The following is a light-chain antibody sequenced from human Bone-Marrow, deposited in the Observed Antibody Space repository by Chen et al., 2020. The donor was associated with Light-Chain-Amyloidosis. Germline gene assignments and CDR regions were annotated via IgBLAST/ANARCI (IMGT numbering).Light chain of an antibody. CDR3: QSYQGSSQGV. CDR1: SGSIATNY. Sequence: NFMLTQPHSASESPGKTVIISCTRSSGSIATNYVQWYQQRPGSSPTTVGYEDDQRLSGIPDRFSGSIDRASYSGALTISGLKTENEADYYCQSYQGSSQGVFGGGTKLTVL. V-gene: IGLV6-57*01. J-gene: IGLJ3*02. CDR2: EDD.